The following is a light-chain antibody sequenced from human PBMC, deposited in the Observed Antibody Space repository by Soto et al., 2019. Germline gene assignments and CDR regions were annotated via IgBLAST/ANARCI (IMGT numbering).Light chain of an antibody. CDR2: TAS. V-gene: IGKV3-20*01. J-gene: IGKJ5*01. CDR1: QTVSSSY. CDR3: QQYRSSPIT. Sequence: QSPGTLSLSPGERATLSCRASQTVSSSYLAWYQQKPGQAPRLLIYTASSRATGIPDRFSGSGSGTDFSLTISRLEPEDFAVYYCQQYRSSPITFGQGTLLEIK.